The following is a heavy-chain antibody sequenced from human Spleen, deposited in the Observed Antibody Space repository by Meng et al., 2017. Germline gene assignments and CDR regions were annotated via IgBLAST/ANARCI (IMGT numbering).Heavy chain of an antibody. CDR2: INPKSGDT. D-gene: IGHD5-12*01. Sequence: ASVKVSCKASGYTFPDYWLHWVRRAPGQGLEWMGRINPKSGDTHYAQRFQGRVTMTGDTSISTADMELSGLGSDDTAMYYCARDVDISEAGKLLVDYWGQGTLVTVSS. V-gene: IGHV1-2*06. CDR3: ARDVDISEAGKLLVDY. J-gene: IGHJ4*02. CDR1: GYTFPDYW.